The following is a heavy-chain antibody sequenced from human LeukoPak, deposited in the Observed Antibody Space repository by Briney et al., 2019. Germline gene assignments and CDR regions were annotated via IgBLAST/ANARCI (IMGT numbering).Heavy chain of an antibody. Sequence: ASVKVSCKASGYTLTNYNISWVRQAPGQGLEWMGWINTYKGDTLYAQKLQGRVTMTADTSTNTAYMELRSLRFDDTAVYYCARDLGHCYGDNCFYVFDTWGQGFRDTVSS. CDR1: GYTLTNYN. V-gene: IGHV1-18*01. CDR2: INTYKGDT. CDR3: ARDLGHCYGDNCFYVFDT. D-gene: IGHD4-23*01. J-gene: IGHJ4*02.